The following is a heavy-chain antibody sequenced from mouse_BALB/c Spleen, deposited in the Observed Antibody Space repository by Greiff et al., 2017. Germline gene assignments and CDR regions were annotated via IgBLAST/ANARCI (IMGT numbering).Heavy chain of an antibody. CDR3: ARGGNYAMDY. CDR2: ICGDGST. J-gene: IGHJ4*01. V-gene: IGHV2-6-7*01. D-gene: IGHD1-1*02. Sequence: VQVVESGPGLVAPSQCLSISCTASGFTLTGYGVNWVRQPPGKGLEWLGMICGDGSTDYNSALISRLSISKDNSKSHVILKMNSLRTDDTARYYCARGGNYAMDYWGQGTSVTVSS. CDR1: GFTLTGYG.